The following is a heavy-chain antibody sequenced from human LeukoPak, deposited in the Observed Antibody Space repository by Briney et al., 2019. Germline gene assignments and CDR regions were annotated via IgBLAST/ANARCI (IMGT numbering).Heavy chain of an antibody. CDR3: AGGPEVGATIY. V-gene: IGHV1-46*01. CDR2: INPSGGST. D-gene: IGHD1-26*01. CDR1: GGTFSSYY. Sequence: GASVKVSCKAFGGTFSSYYMHWVRQAPGQGLEWMGIINPSGGSTSYAQKFQGRVTMTRDTSTSTVYMELSSLRSEDTAVYYCAGGPEVGATIYWGQGTLVTVSS. J-gene: IGHJ4*02.